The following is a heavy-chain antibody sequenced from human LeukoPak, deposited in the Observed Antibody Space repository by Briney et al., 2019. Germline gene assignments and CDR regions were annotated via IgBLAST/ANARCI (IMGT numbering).Heavy chain of an antibody. J-gene: IGHJ6*03. V-gene: IGHV1-69*05. CDR2: IIPIFGTA. Sequence: SVKVSCKASGGTFSSYAISWVRQAPGQGLEWMGGIIPIFGTANYAQKFQGRVTITTDESTSTAYMELSSLRSEDTAVYYCARGGTMVRGVILSTPPHYYYYMDVWGKGTTVTVSS. D-gene: IGHD3-10*01. CDR1: GGTFSSYA. CDR3: ARGGTMVRGVILSTPPHYYYYMDV.